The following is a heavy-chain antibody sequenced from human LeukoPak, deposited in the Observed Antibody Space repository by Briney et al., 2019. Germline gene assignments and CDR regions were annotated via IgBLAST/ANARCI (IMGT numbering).Heavy chain of an antibody. V-gene: IGHV1-18*01. J-gene: IGHJ4*02. CDR2: ISAYNGNT. Sequence: SVKLSCKASGYTFTSYRISWVRQAPGQGHEWMGWISAYNGNTNNAQKLQGRVTMTTHTSTSTAYMELRSLRSDDTAVYYCARAKIVVVPAAMLGDYWGQGTLVTVSS. CDR3: ARAKIVVVPAAMLGDY. CDR1: GYTFTSYR. D-gene: IGHD2-2*01.